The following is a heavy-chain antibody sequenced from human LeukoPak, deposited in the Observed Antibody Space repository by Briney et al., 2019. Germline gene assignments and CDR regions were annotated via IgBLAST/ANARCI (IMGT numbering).Heavy chain of an antibody. D-gene: IGHD6-13*01. Sequence: SVKVSCKASGGTFSSYAISWVRQAPGQGLEWMGGIIPIFGTANYAQKFQGRVTITADESTSTAYMELSSLRSEDTAVYYCARGDSWTNYYYGMDVWGQGTTVTVSS. CDR2: IIPIFGTA. J-gene: IGHJ6*02. V-gene: IGHV1-69*01. CDR1: GGTFSSYA. CDR3: ARGDSWTNYYYGMDV.